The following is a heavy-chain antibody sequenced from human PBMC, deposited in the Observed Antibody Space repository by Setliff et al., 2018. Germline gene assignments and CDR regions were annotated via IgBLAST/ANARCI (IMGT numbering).Heavy chain of an antibody. CDR2: IIPIFGTA. CDR3: AKGGSDFWSELDY. D-gene: IGHD3-3*01. J-gene: IGHJ4*02. Sequence: SVKVSCKASGGTFSSYAISWVRQAPGQGLEWMGGIIPIFGTANYAQKFQGRATVTADESTSTAYMELSSLRSEDTAVYYCAKGGSDFWSELDYWGQGTLVTVSS. V-gene: IGHV1-69*13. CDR1: GGTFSSYA.